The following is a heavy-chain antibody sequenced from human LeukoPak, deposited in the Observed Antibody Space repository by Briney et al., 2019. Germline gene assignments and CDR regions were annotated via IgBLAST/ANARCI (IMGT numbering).Heavy chain of an antibody. V-gene: IGHV1-8*03. CDR3: ARADYSSSWSHYYYYMDV. D-gene: IGHD6-13*01. J-gene: IGHJ6*03. Sequence: ASVKVSCKASGYTFTSYDINWVRQATGQGLEWMGWMNPNSGNTGYAQKFQGRVTITRNTSISTAYMELSSLRSEDTAVYYCARADYSSSWSHYYYYMDVWGKGTTVTVSS. CDR2: MNPNSGNT. CDR1: GYTFTSYD.